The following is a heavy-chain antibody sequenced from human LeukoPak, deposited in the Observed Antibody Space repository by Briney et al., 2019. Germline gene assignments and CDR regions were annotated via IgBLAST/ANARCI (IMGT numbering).Heavy chain of an antibody. V-gene: IGHV4-39*07. CDR3: ARDAQGIAAADDGMDV. CDR1: GGSISSSSYY. Sequence: SETLSLTCTVSGGSISSSSYYWGWIRQPPGKGLEWIGSIYYSGSTYYNPSLKSRVTISVDTSKNQFSLKLSSVTAADTAVYYCARDAQGIAAADDGMDVWGQGTTVTVSS. CDR2: IYYSGST. J-gene: IGHJ6*02. D-gene: IGHD6-13*01.